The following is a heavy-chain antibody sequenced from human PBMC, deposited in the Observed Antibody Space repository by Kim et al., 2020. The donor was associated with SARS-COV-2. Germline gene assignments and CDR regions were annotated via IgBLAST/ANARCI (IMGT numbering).Heavy chain of an antibody. CDR3: AEGEGTLFDY. CDR2: NP. J-gene: IGHJ4*02. V-gene: IGHV7-4-1*02. Sequence: NPTYAQGFTGRFVFSLDTSVSTAYLQISSLKAEDTAVYYCAEGEGTLFDYWGQGTLVTVSS. D-gene: IGHD1-1*01.